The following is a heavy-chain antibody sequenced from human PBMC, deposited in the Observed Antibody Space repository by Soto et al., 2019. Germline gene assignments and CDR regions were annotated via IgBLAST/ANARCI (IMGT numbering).Heavy chain of an antibody. CDR1: GDSVSSGAYY. J-gene: IGHJ4*02. Sequence: TSETLSLTCSVSGDSVSSGAYYWSWIRQPPGKGLEWIGNIYKSGNTYFNSSLKSRVTISMDTSKNQFSLKLSSVTAADTAVYFCAREVVYGDRLYYFDYWGQGTPVTVSS. CDR3: AREVVYGDRLYYFDY. V-gene: IGHV4-30-4*01. CDR2: IYKSGNT. D-gene: IGHD2-8*02.